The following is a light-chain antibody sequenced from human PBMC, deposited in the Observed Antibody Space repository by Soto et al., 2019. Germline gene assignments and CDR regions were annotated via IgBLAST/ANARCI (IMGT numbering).Light chain of an antibody. CDR2: GAS. CDR1: QSFTSTS. J-gene: IGKJ3*01. CDR3: QQYHDWPMT. V-gene: IGKV3-20*01. Sequence: EIVLTQSPGTLSLSPGERATLSCRASQSFTSTSLAWYQQKPGQAPRLLISGASRRAAGIPDRFSGSGSGTDFTLTISSLQSEDFVFYYCQQYHDWPMTFGPGTKVDIK.